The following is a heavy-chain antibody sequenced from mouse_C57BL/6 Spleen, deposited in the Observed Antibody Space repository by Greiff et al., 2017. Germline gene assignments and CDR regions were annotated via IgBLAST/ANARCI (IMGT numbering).Heavy chain of an antibody. D-gene: IGHD2-5*01. V-gene: IGHV1-69*01. CDR3: ARSGSNPYWYFDV. CDR2: IDPSDSYT. CDR1: GYTFTSYW. J-gene: IGHJ1*03. Sequence: QVHVKQPGAELVMPGASVKLSCKASGYTFTSYWMHWVKQRPGQGLEWIGEIDPSDSYTNYNQKFKGKSTLTVDKSSSTAYMQLSSLTSEDSAVYYCARSGSNPYWYFDVWGTGTTVTVSS.